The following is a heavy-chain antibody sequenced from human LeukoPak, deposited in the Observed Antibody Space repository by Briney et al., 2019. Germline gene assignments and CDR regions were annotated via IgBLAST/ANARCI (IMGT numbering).Heavy chain of an antibody. CDR3: APRVVAARCSWFDP. V-gene: IGHV4-59*12. J-gene: IGHJ5*02. Sequence: PSETLSLTCTVSGGSISPYYWSWIRQPPGKGLEWIGYIYYSGSTNYNPSLKSRVTISVDTSKNQFSLKLSSVTAADTAVYYCAPRVVAARCSWFDPWGQGTLVTVSS. D-gene: IGHD2-15*01. CDR1: GGSISPYY. CDR2: IYYSGST.